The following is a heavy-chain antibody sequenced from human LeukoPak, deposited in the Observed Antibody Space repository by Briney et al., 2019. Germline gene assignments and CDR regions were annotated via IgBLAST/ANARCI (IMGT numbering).Heavy chain of an antibody. CDR2: ISGSGGST. D-gene: IGHD6-13*01. CDR1: GFTFSNYA. J-gene: IGHJ4*02. CDR3: AKDLWGAAGTGNFDY. V-gene: IGHV3-23*01. Sequence: GGSLRLSCAASGFTFSNYAMSWVRQAPGKGLEWVSAISGSGGSTYYADSVKGRFTISRDNSKNTLYLQMNSLRAEDTAVYYCAKDLWGAAGTGNFDYWGQGTLVTVSS.